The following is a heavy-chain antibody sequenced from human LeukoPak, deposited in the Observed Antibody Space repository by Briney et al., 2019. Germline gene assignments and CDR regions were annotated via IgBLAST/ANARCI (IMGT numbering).Heavy chain of an antibody. Sequence: GGSLRLSCAASGFTLSSYGMSWVRQAPGKGLEWVSGISGSGGGTNYADSVKGRFTISRDNSKNTLYLQMSSLRAEDTAVYYCAKAGGYGSGSYLTWFDPWGQGTLVTVSS. V-gene: IGHV3-23*01. CDR2: ISGSGGGT. D-gene: IGHD3-10*01. CDR3: AKAGGYGSGSYLTWFDP. J-gene: IGHJ5*02. CDR1: GFTLSSYG.